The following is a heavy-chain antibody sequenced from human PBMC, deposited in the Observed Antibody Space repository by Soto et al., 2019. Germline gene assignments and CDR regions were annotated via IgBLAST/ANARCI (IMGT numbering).Heavy chain of an antibody. J-gene: IGHJ4*02. CDR3: AFEQAIEIRTVDY. D-gene: IGHD1-1*01. Sequence: QVQLVQSGAEVKKPGSSVKVSCKASGGTFSTYTITWVRQAPGQGLEWMGRFIPMLSVATYAQRLQGRVTITAETSTSTADMEVSSLRSEATAVYFCAFEQAIEIRTVDYWGQGTLVTVSS. CDR1: GGTFSTYT. CDR2: FIPMLSVA. V-gene: IGHV1-69*02.